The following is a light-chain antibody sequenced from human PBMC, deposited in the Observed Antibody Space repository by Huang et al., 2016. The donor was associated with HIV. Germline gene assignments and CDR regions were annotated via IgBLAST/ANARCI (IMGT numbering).Light chain of an antibody. Sequence: EIVLTQSPGTLSLSPGERATLPCRANQTVTRRSLAWYQQRPGQAPRLLISGASSRATGIPDRFSGSGSGTDFALTISGLEPEDFVIYYCHQYGRSPPTFGRGTKLEIK. CDR3: HQYGRSPPT. CDR2: GAS. J-gene: IGKJ2*01. CDR1: QTVTRRS. V-gene: IGKV3-20*01.